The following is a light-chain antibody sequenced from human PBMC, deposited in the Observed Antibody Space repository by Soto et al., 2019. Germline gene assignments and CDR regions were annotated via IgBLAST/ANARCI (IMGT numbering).Light chain of an antibody. CDR3: QQYNDWPPWT. Sequence: EIVMTQSPATLSVSPGERATLSCRASQSISSHLVWYQQKPGQAPRLVIYGASTRGTGIPARFSGSGSGTEFTLTISSVQSEDFAVYYCQQYNDWPPWTFGQGTKVEIK. J-gene: IGKJ1*01. CDR1: QSISSH. V-gene: IGKV3D-15*01. CDR2: GAS.